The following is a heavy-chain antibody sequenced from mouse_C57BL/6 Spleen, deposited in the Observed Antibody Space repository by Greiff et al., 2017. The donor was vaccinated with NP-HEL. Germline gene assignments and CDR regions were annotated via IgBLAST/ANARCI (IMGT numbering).Heavy chain of an antibody. Sequence: VQLQQSGPELVKPGASVKISCKASGYSFTGYYMNWVKQSPEKSLEWIGEINPSTGGTTYNQKFKAKATLTVDKSSSTAYMQLKSLTSEDSAVYYCARSGGNPWFAYWGQGTLVTVSA. D-gene: IGHD1-1*02. CDR3: ARSGGNPWFAY. V-gene: IGHV1-42*01. CDR1: GYSFTGYY. J-gene: IGHJ3*01. CDR2: INPSTGGT.